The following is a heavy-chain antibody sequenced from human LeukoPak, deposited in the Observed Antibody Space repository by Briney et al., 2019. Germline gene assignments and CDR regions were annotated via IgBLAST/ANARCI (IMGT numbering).Heavy chain of an antibody. D-gene: IGHD6-6*01. J-gene: IGHJ4*02. Sequence: SETLSLICTVSGGSLSSYYWSWIRQPAGKVLEWIGYIYYSGSTNYNPSLKSRVTISVDTSKNQFSLKLSSVTAADTAVYYCARGGAARPDLWGQGTLVTVSS. CDR3: ARGGAARPDL. V-gene: IGHV4-59*01. CDR2: IYYSGST. CDR1: GGSLSSYY.